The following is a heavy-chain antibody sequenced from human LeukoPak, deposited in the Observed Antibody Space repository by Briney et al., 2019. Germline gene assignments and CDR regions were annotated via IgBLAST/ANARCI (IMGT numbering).Heavy chain of an antibody. CDR3: ARDGGTSYYYYYMDV. CDR2: INHSGST. J-gene: IGHJ6*03. CDR1: GGSFSGYY. V-gene: IGHV4-34*01. Sequence: KTSETLSLTCAVYGGSFSGYYWSWIRQPPGKGLEWIGEINHSGSTNYNPSLKSRVTISVDTSKNQFSLKLSSVTAADTAVYYCARDGGTSYYYYYMDVWGKGTTVTISS. D-gene: IGHD1-1*01.